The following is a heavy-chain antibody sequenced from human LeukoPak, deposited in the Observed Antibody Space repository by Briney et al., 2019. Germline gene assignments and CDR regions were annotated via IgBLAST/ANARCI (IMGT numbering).Heavy chain of an antibody. CDR1: GYSFTSYW. J-gene: IGHJ3*02. Sequence: GESLKISCTGSGYSFTSYWIGWVRQMPGKGLEWMGIIYPGDSDTRYSPSFQGQVTISADKSISTACLQWSSLKASDTAMYYCARGMVRGVYAFDIWGQGTMVTVSS. CDR2: IYPGDSDT. CDR3: ARGMVRGVYAFDI. V-gene: IGHV5-51*01. D-gene: IGHD3-10*01.